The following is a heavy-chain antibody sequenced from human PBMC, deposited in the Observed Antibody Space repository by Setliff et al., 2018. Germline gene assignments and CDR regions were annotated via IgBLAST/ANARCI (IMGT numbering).Heavy chain of an antibody. CDR3: ASQAPYGDYAFDY. Sequence: GGSLRLSCSTSGFTFDDYAMHWVRQAPGKGLEWVSLISWDGGSTYYVDSVKGRFTISRDNSKNSLYLQMKSLSAEDTALYYCASQAPYGDYAFDYWGQGTLVTVSS. J-gene: IGHJ4*02. D-gene: IGHD4-17*01. V-gene: IGHV3-43D*03. CDR1: GFTFDDYA. CDR2: ISWDGGST.